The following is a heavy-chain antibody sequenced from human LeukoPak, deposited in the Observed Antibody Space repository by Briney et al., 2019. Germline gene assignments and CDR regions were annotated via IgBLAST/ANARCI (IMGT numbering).Heavy chain of an antibody. D-gene: IGHD5-24*01. Sequence: PGGSLRLSCAASGFIFSSYAMSWVRQAPGKGLEWVSAISGSGGSTYYADSVKGRFTISRDNSKNTLYLQMNSLRVEDTAVYYCAKDSDGYNWAPFDYWGQGTLVTVSS. CDR1: GFIFSSYA. V-gene: IGHV3-23*01. CDR3: AKDSDGYNWAPFDY. J-gene: IGHJ4*02. CDR2: ISGSGGST.